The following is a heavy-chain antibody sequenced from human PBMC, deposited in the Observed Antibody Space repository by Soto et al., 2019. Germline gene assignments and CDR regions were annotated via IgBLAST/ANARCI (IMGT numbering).Heavy chain of an antibody. CDR1: GGTFSSYT. D-gene: IGHD2-21*02. V-gene: IGHV1-69*02. CDR3: AGASPVVTQGDDY. CDR2: IIPILGIA. J-gene: IGHJ4*02. Sequence: QVQLVQSGAEVKKPGSSVKVSCKASGGTFSSYTISWVRQAPGQGLEWMGRIIPILGIANYAQKFQGRVTITADKSTSTAYMELSSLRSEDTAVYYCAGASPVVTQGDDYWGQGTLVTVSS.